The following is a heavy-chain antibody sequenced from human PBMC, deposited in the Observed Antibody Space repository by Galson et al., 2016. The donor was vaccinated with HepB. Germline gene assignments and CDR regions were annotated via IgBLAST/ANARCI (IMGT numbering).Heavy chain of an antibody. CDR3: ARDQGYSGIRNFPYD. J-gene: IGHJ4*02. D-gene: IGHD1-26*01. CDR1: GFTFSAYG. CDR2: IWDDGNKK. Sequence: SLRLSCAASGFTFSAYGMHWVRQAPGKGLEWVAVIWDDGNKKYCADSVKGRFAVSRDNSKNTMYLQMNSLRVEDTAGYYCARDQGYSGIRNFPYDWGQGNLVTVSS. V-gene: IGHV3-33*01.